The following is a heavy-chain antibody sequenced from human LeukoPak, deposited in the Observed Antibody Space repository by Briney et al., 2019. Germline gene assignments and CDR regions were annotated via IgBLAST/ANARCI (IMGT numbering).Heavy chain of an antibody. CDR2: IIPILGIA. CDR1: GYTFTSYG. CDR3: AVVAGNNWFDP. Sequence: SVKVSCKASGYTFTSYGISWVRQAPGQGLEWMGRIIPILGIASYAQKFQGRVTITADKSTSTAYMELSSLRSEDTAVYYCAVVAGNNWFDPWGQGTLVTVSS. J-gene: IGHJ5*02. D-gene: IGHD6-19*01. V-gene: IGHV1-69*04.